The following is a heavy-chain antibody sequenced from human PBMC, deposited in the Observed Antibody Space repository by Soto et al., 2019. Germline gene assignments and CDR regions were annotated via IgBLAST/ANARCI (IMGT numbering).Heavy chain of an antibody. CDR3: ARAPDTAMADWDYYYYYMAV. J-gene: IGHJ6*03. CDR2: ISSSSSYI. Sequence: GGSLRLSCAASGFTFSSYSMNWVRQAPGKGLEWVSSISSSSSYIYYADSVKGRFTISRDNAKNSLYLQMNSLRAEDTAVYYCARAPDTAMADWDYYYYYMAVWGKGTTVTVSS. D-gene: IGHD5-18*01. CDR1: GFTFSSYS. V-gene: IGHV3-21*01.